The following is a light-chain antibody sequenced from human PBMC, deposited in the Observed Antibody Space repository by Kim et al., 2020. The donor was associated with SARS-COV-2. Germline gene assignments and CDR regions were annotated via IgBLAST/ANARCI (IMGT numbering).Light chain of an antibody. CDR2: DVS. CDR1: SSDVGGYNY. J-gene: IGLJ1*01. CDR3: SSYTSSSTPLYV. Sequence: SITISCTGTSSDVGGYNYVSWYQQHPGKAPKLMIYDVSKRPSGVSNRFSGSKSGNTASLTISGLQAEDEADYYCSSYTSSSTPLYVFGTGTKGTVL. V-gene: IGLV2-14*04.